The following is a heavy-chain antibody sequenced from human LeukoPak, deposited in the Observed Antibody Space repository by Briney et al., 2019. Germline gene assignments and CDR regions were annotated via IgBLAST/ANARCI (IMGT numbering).Heavy chain of an antibody. CDR1: GYTFNTYG. CDR3: ARAGAVVVNWFDP. Sequence: ASVKVSCKASGYTFNTYGITWVRQAPGQGLEWMGWISGYNGKTKYAQKLQDRVTMTTDTSTTTAYMELRSLRSDDTAVYYCARAGAVVVNWFDPWGQGTLVTVSS. V-gene: IGHV1-18*01. D-gene: IGHD2-15*01. J-gene: IGHJ5*02. CDR2: ISGYNGKT.